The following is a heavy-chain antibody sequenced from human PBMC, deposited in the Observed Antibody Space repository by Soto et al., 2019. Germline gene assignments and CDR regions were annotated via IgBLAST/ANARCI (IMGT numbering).Heavy chain of an antibody. D-gene: IGHD2-8*01. CDR3: ARDRVGIPVRYCTNGVCYTPFFDY. J-gene: IGHJ4*02. Sequence: QVQLVESGGGVVQPGRSLRLSCAASGFTFSSYAMHWVRQAPGKGLEWMAVISYDGSNKYYADSVKGRFTISRDNSKNTLYLQMNSLRAEDTAVYYCARDRVGIPVRYCTNGVCYTPFFDYWGQGTLVTVSS. V-gene: IGHV3-30-3*01. CDR2: ISYDGSNK. CDR1: GFTFSSYA.